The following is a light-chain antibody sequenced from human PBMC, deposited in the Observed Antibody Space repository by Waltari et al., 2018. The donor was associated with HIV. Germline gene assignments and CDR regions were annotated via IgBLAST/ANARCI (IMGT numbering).Light chain of an antibody. CDR2: GPS. V-gene: IGKV3-20*01. J-gene: IGKJ4*01. Sequence: EIVLTQSPGTLSLSPRERATLSCRASQSVSSTYLAWYQQKPGQAPRLLIYGPSSRAPGISDRFSGSGSGTDFTLTISRLEPEDFAVYYCQQYGRSPLTFGGGTKVAIK. CDR3: QQYGRSPLT. CDR1: QSVSSTY.